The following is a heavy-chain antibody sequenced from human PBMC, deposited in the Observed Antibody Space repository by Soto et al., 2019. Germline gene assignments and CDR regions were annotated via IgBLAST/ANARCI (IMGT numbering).Heavy chain of an antibody. D-gene: IGHD6-19*01. V-gene: IGHV4-39*01. CDR2: TYYNGNT. CDR1: GGSITSSNYY. J-gene: IGHJ4*01. Sequence: QLQLQESGPGLVKPSETLSLTCVVSGGSITSSNYYWGWIRQSPGKGLGLIGNTYYNGNTYYNPSLKSRVTISIDTSNSQFSPKLSSLTPADTAVYYCASLRAGPDNGWYWAFDYWGHGTLITVSS. CDR3: ASLRAGPDNGWYWAFDY.